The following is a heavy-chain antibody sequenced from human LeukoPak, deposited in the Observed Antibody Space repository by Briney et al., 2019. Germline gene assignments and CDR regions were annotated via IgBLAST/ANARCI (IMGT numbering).Heavy chain of an antibody. Sequence: GGSLRLSCAASGFMFNSYVMSWVRQAPGKGLEWVSAITDAVGSTHYADSVKGRFTISSDNSKNTVYLQMNSLRPEDMAVYYCAKEIFSGLLYIDYWGQGTLVTVSS. CDR3: AKEIFSGLLYIDY. D-gene: IGHD5-12*01. V-gene: IGHV3-23*01. J-gene: IGHJ4*02. CDR2: ITDAVGST. CDR1: GFMFNSYV.